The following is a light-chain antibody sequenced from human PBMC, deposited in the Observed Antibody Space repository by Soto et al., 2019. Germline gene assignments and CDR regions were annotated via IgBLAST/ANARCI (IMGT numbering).Light chain of an antibody. CDR3: HQYGHWPPGT. V-gene: IGKV3-15*01. J-gene: IGKJ1*01. CDR1: QSVSSS. Sequence: EIVVTQSPATLSVSPGERVTLSCRASQSVSSSLAWYQQRPGQAPRLLIYDTSTMAPGIAARFSGSGSGTEFNLSISSLQSEDVAVYFCHQYGHWPPGTFGQGTTVEIK. CDR2: DTS.